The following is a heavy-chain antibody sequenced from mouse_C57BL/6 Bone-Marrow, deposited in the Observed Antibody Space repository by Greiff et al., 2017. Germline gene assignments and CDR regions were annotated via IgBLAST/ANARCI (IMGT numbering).Heavy chain of an antibody. D-gene: IGHD3-2*02. CDR2: IDPEDGET. Sequence: VQLQQSGAELVKPGASVKLSCTASGFNIKDYYMHWVKQRTEQGLEWIGRIDPEDGETKYAPKFQGKATISADTSSNTAYLQLSSLTSEDTAVYYCAPRTAQATYYFDYWGQGTTLTVSS. CDR3: APRTAQATYYFDY. J-gene: IGHJ2*01. V-gene: IGHV14-2*01. CDR1: GFNIKDYY.